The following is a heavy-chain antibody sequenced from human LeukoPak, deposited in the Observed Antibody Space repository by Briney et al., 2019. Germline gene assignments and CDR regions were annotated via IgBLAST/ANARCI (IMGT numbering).Heavy chain of an antibody. D-gene: IGHD1-26*01. CDR3: ARENPRTNIVGAAPRYWFDP. Sequence: KASETLSLTCAVYGGSFSGYYWSWIRQPPGKGLEWIGEINHSGSTNYNPSLKSRVTISVDTSKNQFSLKLSSVTAADTAVYYCARENPRTNIVGAAPRYWFDPWGQGTLVTVSS. V-gene: IGHV4-34*01. J-gene: IGHJ5*02. CDR2: INHSGST. CDR1: GGSFSGYY.